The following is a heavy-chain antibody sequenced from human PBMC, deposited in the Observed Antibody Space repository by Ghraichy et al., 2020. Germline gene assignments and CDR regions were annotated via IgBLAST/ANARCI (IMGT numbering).Heavy chain of an antibody. CDR2: ISSGSSTI. D-gene: IGHD1-1*01. J-gene: IGHJ3*02. Sequence: GGSLRLSCTASGFTFSSYSMSWVRQAPGKGLEWLSYISSGSSTIYYADSVKGRFTISRDNAKNSLYLQMNSLGDEDTAVYYCATTKANAFDIWGQGTMVTVSS. CDR1: GFTFSSYS. V-gene: IGHV3-48*02. CDR3: ATTKANAFDI.